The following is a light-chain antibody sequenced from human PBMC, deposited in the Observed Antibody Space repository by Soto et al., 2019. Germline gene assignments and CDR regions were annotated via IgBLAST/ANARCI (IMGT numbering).Light chain of an antibody. Sequence: DIQMTQSPSSLSASVGDRVTITCQASQDIDNYLNWYQHKPGEAPKASIYAASNLQSGVPSRFSGSGSGTDFTLTISCLQSEDFATYYCQQYYSYPRTFGQGTKVDIK. CDR1: QDIDNY. CDR2: AAS. V-gene: IGKV1-16*01. J-gene: IGKJ1*01. CDR3: QQYYSYPRT.